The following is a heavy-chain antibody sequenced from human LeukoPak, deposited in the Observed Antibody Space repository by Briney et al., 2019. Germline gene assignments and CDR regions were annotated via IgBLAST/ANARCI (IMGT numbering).Heavy chain of an antibody. V-gene: IGHV1-2*02. Sequence: GASVKVSCKASGYSFTAYYIHWVRQAPGQGLEYMGWINPNSGGTNSSQRFQDRVTLTRDTSISTAFTELTSLTSDDTAVYYCARAYGSGSSYHPDYWGQGTLVTVSS. CDR3: ARAYGSGSSYHPDY. J-gene: IGHJ4*02. CDR2: INPNSGGT. CDR1: GYSFTAYY. D-gene: IGHD3-10*01.